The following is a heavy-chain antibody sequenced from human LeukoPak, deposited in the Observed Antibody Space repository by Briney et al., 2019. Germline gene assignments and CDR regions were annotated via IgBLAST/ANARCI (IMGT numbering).Heavy chain of an antibody. V-gene: IGHV4-59*11. D-gene: IGHD5-18*01. Sequence: PSETLSLTCTVSGGSMTAHHWNWIRQTPGKGLEWIGYVFDSGRTKENPSLKSRVTLSADTSKNQLSLRLSSVTAADTAVYYCTTIKRGNIFGYFDFWGQGTLVTVPS. J-gene: IGHJ4*02. CDR1: GGSMTAHH. CDR3: TTIKRGNIFGYFDF. CDR2: VFDSGRT.